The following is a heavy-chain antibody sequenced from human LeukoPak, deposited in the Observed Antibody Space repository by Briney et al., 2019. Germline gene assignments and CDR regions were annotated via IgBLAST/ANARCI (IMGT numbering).Heavy chain of an antibody. Sequence: ASVKVSCKASGYTFTGYYMHWVRQAPGQGLEWMGWINPNSGGTNYAQKFQGRVTMTRDTSISTAYMELSRLRSDDTAVYYCARGIKVRYRFSYWFDPWGQGTLVTVSS. D-gene: IGHD3-10*01. V-gene: IGHV1-2*02. J-gene: IGHJ5*02. CDR1: GYTFTGYY. CDR3: ARGIKVRYRFSYWFDP. CDR2: INPNSGGT.